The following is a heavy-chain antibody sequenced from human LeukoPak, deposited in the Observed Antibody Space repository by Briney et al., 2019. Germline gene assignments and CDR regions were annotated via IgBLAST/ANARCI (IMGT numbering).Heavy chain of an antibody. CDR3: TTAPGQPIAVAGIWVDY. V-gene: IGHV3-15*01. D-gene: IGHD6-19*01. Sequence: GGSLRLSCAASGFTFSNAWMSWVRQAPGKGLEWVGRIKSKTDGGTTDYAAPVKGRFTISRDDSKNTLYLQMNSLKTEDAAVYYCTTAPGQPIAVAGIWVDYWDQGTLVTASS. J-gene: IGHJ4*02. CDR1: GFTFSNAW. CDR2: IKSKTDGGTT.